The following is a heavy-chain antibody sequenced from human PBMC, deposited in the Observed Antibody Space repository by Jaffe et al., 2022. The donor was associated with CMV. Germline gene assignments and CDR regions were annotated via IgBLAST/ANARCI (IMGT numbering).Heavy chain of an antibody. J-gene: IGHJ4*02. D-gene: IGHD5-12*01. CDR1: GGSISSYY. CDR2: IYYSGST. Sequence: QVQLQESGPGLVKPSETLSLTCTVSGGSISSYYWSWIRQPPGKGLEWIGYIYYSGSTNYNPSLKSRVTISVDTSKNQFSLKLSSVTAADTAVYYCARSDGYNYIGYWGQGTLVTVSS. V-gene: IGHV4-59*01. CDR3: ARSDGYNYIGY.